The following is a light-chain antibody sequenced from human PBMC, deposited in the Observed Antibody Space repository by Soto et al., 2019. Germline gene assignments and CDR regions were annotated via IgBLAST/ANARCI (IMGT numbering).Light chain of an antibody. CDR1: QTVNNN. V-gene: IGKV3-15*01. J-gene: IGKJ4*01. CDR2: GAS. CDR3: QQYSNWPLT. Sequence: EIVMTQSPATLSVSPGERATLSCRASQTVNNNLAWYQQKPGQAPRLLIYGASARATGIPARFSGSGSGTEFTLTISSLQSEDFAVYYCQQYSNWPLTFGGGTKVETK.